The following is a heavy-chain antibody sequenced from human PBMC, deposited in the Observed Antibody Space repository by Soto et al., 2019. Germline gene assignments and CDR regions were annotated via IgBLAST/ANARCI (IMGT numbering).Heavy chain of an antibody. CDR3: TTFVWFGELFHY. Sequence: EVQLVESGEGLVRPGGSLRLSCAASGFTLNNAWMSWVRQAPGKGLEWVGRVKSKTDGGTTDYAAPVKGRFTISRDDSKNTLYLQLNSLKSEDTAVYYCTTFVWFGELFHYWGQGTLVTVSS. J-gene: IGHJ4*02. CDR2: VKSKTDGGTT. CDR1: GFTLNNAW. V-gene: IGHV3-15*01. D-gene: IGHD3-10*01.